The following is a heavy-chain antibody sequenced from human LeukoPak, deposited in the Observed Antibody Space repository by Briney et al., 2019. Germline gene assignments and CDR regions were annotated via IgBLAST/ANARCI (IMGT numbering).Heavy chain of an antibody. CDR2: IRGSDGST. CDR1: GFTLSNYA. CDR3: AKARSDFTATAQDY. J-gene: IGHJ4*02. D-gene: IGHD2-15*01. Sequence: GRSLRLSCAASGFTLSNYAMSWVRQAPGKGLEWVSNIRGSDGSTYYADSVKGRFSISRDNSKNTLYLQMNSLRAEDTAVYYCAKARSDFTATAQDYWGQGTLVTVSS. V-gene: IGHV3-23*01.